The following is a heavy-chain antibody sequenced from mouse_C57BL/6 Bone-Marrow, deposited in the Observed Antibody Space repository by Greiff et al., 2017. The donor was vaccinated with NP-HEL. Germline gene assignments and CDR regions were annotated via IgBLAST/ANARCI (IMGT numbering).Heavy chain of an antibody. CDR3: ARIGTTVVAYYYAMDY. J-gene: IGHJ4*01. V-gene: IGHV1-72*01. CDR2: IDPNSGGT. Sequence: VKQSCKASGYTFTSYWMHWVKQRPGRGLEWIGRIDPNSGGTKYNEKFKSKATLTVDKPSSTAYMQLSSLTSEDSAVYYCARIGTTVVAYYYAMDYWGQGTSVTVSS. CDR1: GYTFTSYW. D-gene: IGHD1-1*01.